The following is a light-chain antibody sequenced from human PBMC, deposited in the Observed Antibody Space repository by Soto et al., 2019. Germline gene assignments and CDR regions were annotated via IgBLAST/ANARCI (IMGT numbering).Light chain of an antibody. J-gene: IGLJ1*01. Sequence: QSALTQPASVSGSPGQTITISCSGTRTDIGGYNLVSWYQQHPGKAPKLLIHEVSNRPSGISNRFNASKSDNMASLTISGLRAEDEADYYRSAYSAGSTLLVFGTGTKLTV. CDR2: EVS. V-gene: IGLV2-14*01. CDR3: SAYSAGSTLLV. CDR1: RTDIGGYNL.